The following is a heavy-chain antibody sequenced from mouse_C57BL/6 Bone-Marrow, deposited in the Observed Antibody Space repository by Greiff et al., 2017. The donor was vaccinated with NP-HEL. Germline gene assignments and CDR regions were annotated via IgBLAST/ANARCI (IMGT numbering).Heavy chain of an antibody. Sequence: VKLMESGAELARPGASVKLSCKASGYTFTSYGISWVKQRTGQGLEWIGEIYPRSGTTNYNEKFKGKATLTADKSSSTAYMELRSLTSEDSAVYFCATLLWDYWGKGTTLTVSS. V-gene: IGHV1-81*01. CDR1: GYTFTSYG. CDR3: ATLLWDY. CDR2: IYPRSGTT. D-gene: IGHD2-1*01. J-gene: IGHJ2*01.